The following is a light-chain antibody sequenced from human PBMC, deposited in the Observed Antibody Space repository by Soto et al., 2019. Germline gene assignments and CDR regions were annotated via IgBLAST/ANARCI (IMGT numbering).Light chain of an antibody. V-gene: IGKV1-39*01. Sequence: DIQMTQSPYSLSASVGDRVTITCRASQNINSYLNWYQHKPVKAPKLLIYSASSLQSGVPSRFSGSGSGTDFTLTISSLQPEDFAAYYCQQSYSTPDTFGQGTKLEIK. J-gene: IGKJ2*01. CDR3: QQSYSTPDT. CDR1: QNINSY. CDR2: SAS.